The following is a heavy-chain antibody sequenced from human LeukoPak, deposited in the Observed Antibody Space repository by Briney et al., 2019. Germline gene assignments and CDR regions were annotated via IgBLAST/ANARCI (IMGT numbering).Heavy chain of an antibody. D-gene: IGHD2-2*01. CDR3: ARRHCSSTSCAFDY. Sequence: SAKVSCKASGGTFSSYAISWVRQAPGQGLEWMGGIIPIFGTANYAQKFQGRVTITTDESTSTAYMELSSLRSEDTAVYYCARRHCSSTSCAFDYWGQGTLVTVSS. V-gene: IGHV1-69*05. CDR1: GGTFSSYA. J-gene: IGHJ4*01. CDR2: IIPIFGTA.